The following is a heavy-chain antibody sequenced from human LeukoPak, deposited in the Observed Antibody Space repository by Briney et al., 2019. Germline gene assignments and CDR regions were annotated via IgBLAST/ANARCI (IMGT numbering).Heavy chain of an antibody. V-gene: IGHV1-2*02. CDR1: GYTFTGYY. Sequence: ASVKXSCKASGYTFTGYYMHWVRQAPGQGLEWMGWINPNSGGTNYAQKFQGRVTMTRDTSISTAYMELSRLRSDDTAVYYCARSDSSSWELYYFDYWGQGTLVTVSS. D-gene: IGHD6-13*01. J-gene: IGHJ4*02. CDR3: ARSDSSSWELYYFDY. CDR2: INPNSGGT.